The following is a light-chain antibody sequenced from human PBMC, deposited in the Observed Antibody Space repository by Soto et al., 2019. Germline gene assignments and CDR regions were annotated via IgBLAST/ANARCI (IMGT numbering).Light chain of an antibody. Sequence: EIVLTQSPGTLSLSPGERATLSCRASQSVSSSYLAWYQQTPGQAPRLLIYGASSRATGIPDRFSGSGSGTAFTLTIRRLEPEDFAVYYCQQYGSALLYTFGQGTKLESK. CDR2: GAS. CDR3: QQYGSALLYT. J-gene: IGKJ2*01. CDR1: QSVSSSY. V-gene: IGKV3-20*01.